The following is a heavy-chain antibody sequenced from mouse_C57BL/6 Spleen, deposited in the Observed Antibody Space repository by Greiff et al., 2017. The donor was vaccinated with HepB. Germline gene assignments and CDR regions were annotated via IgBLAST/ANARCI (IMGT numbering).Heavy chain of an antibody. CDR2: SRNKANDYTT. Sequence: EVKLVDSGGGLVQSGRSLRLSCATSGFTFSDFYMEWVRQAPGKGLEWIAASRNKANDYTTEYSASVKGRFIVSRDTSQSILYLQMNALRAEDTAIYYCARDADLFYWGQGTSVTVSS. J-gene: IGHJ4*01. CDR1: GFTFSDFY. V-gene: IGHV7-1*01. D-gene: IGHD1-1*01. CDR3: ARDADLFY.